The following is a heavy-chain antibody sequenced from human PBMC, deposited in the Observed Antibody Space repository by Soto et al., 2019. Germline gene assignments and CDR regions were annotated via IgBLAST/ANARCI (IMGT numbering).Heavy chain of an antibody. J-gene: IGHJ4*02. Sequence: SVKVSCKASGFTFTSSAVQWVRQARGQRLEWIGWIVVDGGNTDYAQKFQERVTITRDMSTSTAYMELSSLRSEDTAVYYCAAALTYYYDSADIDYWGQGTLVTVSS. V-gene: IGHV1-58*01. CDR2: IVVDGGNT. CDR1: GFTFTSSA. CDR3: AAALTYYYDSADIDY. D-gene: IGHD3-22*01.